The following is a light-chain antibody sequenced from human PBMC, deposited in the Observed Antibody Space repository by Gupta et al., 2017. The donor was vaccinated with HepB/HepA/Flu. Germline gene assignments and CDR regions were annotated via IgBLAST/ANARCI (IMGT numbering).Light chain of an antibody. CDR3: NSYTSSSTVI. J-gene: IGLJ2*01. Sequence: QSALTQPASVSGSPGQSITISCTGTSSDVGAYNYVSWYQQHPDKDPKVIIFDVSNRPSGVSNRFSGSKSGNTASLTISGLQAEDEADYYCNSYTSSSTVIFGGGTKLTVL. CDR2: DVS. CDR1: SSDVGAYNY. V-gene: IGLV2-14*03.